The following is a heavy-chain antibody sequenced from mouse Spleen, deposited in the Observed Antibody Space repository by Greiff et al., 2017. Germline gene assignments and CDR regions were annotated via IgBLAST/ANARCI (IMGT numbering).Heavy chain of an antibody. J-gene: IGHJ2*01. Sequence: DVQLQESGPVLVKPGASVKMSCKASGYTFTDYYMNWVKQSHGKSLEWIGVINPYNGGTSYNQKFKGKATLTVDKSSSTAYMELNSLTSEDSAVYYCATGYYFDYWGQGTTLTVSS. CDR2: INPYNGGT. CDR1: GYTFTDYY. CDR3: ATGYYFDY. V-gene: IGHV1-19*01. D-gene: IGHD4-1*01.